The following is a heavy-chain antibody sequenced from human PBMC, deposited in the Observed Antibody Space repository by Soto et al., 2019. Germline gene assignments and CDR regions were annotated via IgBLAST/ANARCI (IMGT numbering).Heavy chain of an antibody. V-gene: IGHV1-69*13. CDR1: GGTFSSYA. CDR2: IIPIVGTA. Sequence: ASVKVSCKASGGTFSSYAISWVRQAPGQGLEWMGGIIPIVGTANYAQKFQGRVTITADESTSTAYMELSSLRSEDTAVYYCARAYYYDSSGYYLHSYYYYGMDVWGQGTTVTVSS. J-gene: IGHJ6*02. CDR3: ARAYYYDSSGYYLHSYYYYGMDV. D-gene: IGHD3-22*01.